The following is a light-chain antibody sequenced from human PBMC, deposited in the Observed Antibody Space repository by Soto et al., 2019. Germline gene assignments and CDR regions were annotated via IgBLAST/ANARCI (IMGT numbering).Light chain of an antibody. CDR2: DGS. CDR1: QSIGNW. CDR3: QQYNSYWT. J-gene: IGKJ1*01. V-gene: IGKV1-5*01. Sequence: DIQMTQSPSTLSASVGDRVTITCRASQSIGNWLAWYQQRPGKAPKLLIYDGSSFDSGVSSRFSGNGYGTEFTLTISSLQPDDFATYYCQQYNSYWTFGQGTKVDIK.